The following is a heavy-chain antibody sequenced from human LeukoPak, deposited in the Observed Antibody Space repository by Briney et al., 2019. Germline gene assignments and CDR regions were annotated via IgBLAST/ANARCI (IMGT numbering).Heavy chain of an antibody. CDR1: GFTFSSYG. J-gene: IGHJ4*02. V-gene: IGHV3-23*01. CDR2: ISGSGGST. CDR3: ARRVEFYFDY. D-gene: IGHD1-1*01. Sequence: PGGSLRLSCAASGFTFSSYGMSWVRQAPGKGLEWVSVISGSGGSTHYTDSVKGRFTLSRDNSKNTLYLQMNSLRAEDTAVYYCARRVEFYFDYWGQGTLVTVSS.